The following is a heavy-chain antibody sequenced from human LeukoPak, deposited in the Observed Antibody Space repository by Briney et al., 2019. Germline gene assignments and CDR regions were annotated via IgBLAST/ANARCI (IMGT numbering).Heavy chain of an antibody. CDR2: IWYDGSNK. D-gene: IGHD2-21*02. CDR3: AKAPHTLAYCGGDCCSYFDY. J-gene: IGHJ4*02. Sequence: GGSLRLSCAASGFTFSSYGMHWVRQAPGKGLEWVAVIWYDGSNKYYADSVKGRFTISRDNSKNTLYQQMNSLRAEDTAVYYCAKAPHTLAYCGGDCCSYFDYWGQGTLVTVSS. V-gene: IGHV3-33*06. CDR1: GFTFSSYG.